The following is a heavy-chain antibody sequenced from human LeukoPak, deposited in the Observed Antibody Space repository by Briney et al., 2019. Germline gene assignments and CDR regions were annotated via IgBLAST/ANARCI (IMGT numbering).Heavy chain of an antibody. D-gene: IGHD2-15*01. CDR3: ARDGRLGSGGSCYY. CDR2: ISAYNGNT. CDR1: GYTFTGYY. Sequence: ASVKVSCKASGYTFTGYYMHWVRQAPGQGLEWMGWISAYNGNTNYAQKLQGRVTMTTDTSTRTAYMELRSLRSDDTAVYYCARDGRLGSGGSCYYWGQGTLVTVSS. J-gene: IGHJ4*02. V-gene: IGHV1-18*04.